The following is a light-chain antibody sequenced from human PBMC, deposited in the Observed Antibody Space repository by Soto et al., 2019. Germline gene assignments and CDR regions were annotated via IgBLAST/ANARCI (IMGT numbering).Light chain of an antibody. CDR2: GAS. CDR1: QSVSSN. V-gene: IGKV3-15*01. Sequence: EIVMTQSPATLSVSPGERATLSCRASQSVSSNLAWYQQIPGQAPRLLIYGASTRATGIPARFSGGGSGTEFTLPISSLQSEDFAVYYCQQYNNWPPLTFGPGTKVDIK. CDR3: QQYNNWPPLT. J-gene: IGKJ3*01.